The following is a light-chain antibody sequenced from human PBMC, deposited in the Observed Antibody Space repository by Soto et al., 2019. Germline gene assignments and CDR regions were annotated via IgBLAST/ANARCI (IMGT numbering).Light chain of an antibody. J-gene: IGKJ3*01. CDR3: QQVNSYPFT. CDR1: QGISSY. CDR2: KAS. V-gene: IGKV1-9*01. Sequence: DIQLTQSPSFLSASVGDRVTITCRASQGISSYLAWYQQKPGKAPKLLIYKASTLQSGVPSRFSGSGSGTEFTLTSSSLQPEDFATYYCQQVNSYPFTCGPGTKVDIK.